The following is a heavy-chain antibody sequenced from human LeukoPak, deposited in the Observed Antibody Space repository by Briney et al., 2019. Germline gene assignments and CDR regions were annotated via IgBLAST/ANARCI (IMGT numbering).Heavy chain of an antibody. CDR3: AREKANYYGSGSYYNYFDY. CDR1: GFTFSSYA. V-gene: IGHV3-23*01. CDR2: ISGSGGST. Sequence: GGSLRLSCAASGFTFSSYAMSWVRQAPGKGLEWVPAISGSGGSTYYADSVKGRFTISRDNSKNTLYLQMNSLRAEDTAVYYCAREKANYYGSGSYYNYFDYWGQGTLVTVSS. J-gene: IGHJ4*02. D-gene: IGHD3-10*01.